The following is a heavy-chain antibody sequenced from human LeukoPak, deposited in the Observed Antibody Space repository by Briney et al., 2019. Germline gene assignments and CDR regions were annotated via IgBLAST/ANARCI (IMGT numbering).Heavy chain of an antibody. Sequence: PSETLSLTCTVSGGSISSYYWSWIRQPPGKGLEWIGYIYYSGSTNYNPSLKSRVTISVDTSKNQFSLKLSSVTAADTAVYYCARDYYGSGSYMLRFDPWGQGTLVTVSS. CDR1: GGSISSYY. D-gene: IGHD3-10*01. CDR3: ARDYYGSGSYMLRFDP. V-gene: IGHV4-59*01. CDR2: IYYSGST. J-gene: IGHJ5*02.